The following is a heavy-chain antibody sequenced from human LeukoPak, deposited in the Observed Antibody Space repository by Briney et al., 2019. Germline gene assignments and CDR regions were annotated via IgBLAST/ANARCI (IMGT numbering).Heavy chain of an antibody. CDR2: ISGSGGST. Sequence: GGSLTLSCAASGFTFTTYWMSWIRQAPGKGLEWVSAISGSGGSTYYADSVKGRFTISRDNSKNTLYLQMNSLRAEDTAVYYCAKEAHYYDSSGYYEANWFDPWGQGTLVTVSS. J-gene: IGHJ5*02. CDR1: GFTFTTYW. V-gene: IGHV3-23*01. D-gene: IGHD3-22*01. CDR3: AKEAHYYDSSGYYEANWFDP.